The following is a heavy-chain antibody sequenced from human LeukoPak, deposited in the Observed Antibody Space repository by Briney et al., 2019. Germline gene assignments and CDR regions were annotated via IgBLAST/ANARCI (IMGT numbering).Heavy chain of an antibody. Sequence: SETLSLTCTVSGGSISSGDYYWSWIRQPPGEGLEWIGYIYYSGSTYYNPSLKSRVTISVDTSKNQFSLKLSSVTAADTAVYYCARVKGYSGSFRTGFDPWGQGTLVTVSS. CDR1: GGSISSGDYY. J-gene: IGHJ5*02. CDR3: ARVKGYSGSFRTGFDP. D-gene: IGHD1-26*01. V-gene: IGHV4-30-4*01. CDR2: IYYSGST.